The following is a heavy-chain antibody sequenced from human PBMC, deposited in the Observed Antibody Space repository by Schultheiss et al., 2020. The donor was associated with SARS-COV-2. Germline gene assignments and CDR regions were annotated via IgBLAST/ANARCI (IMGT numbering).Heavy chain of an antibody. Sequence: SGPTLVKPTETLTLTCTVSGFSLSTHGMRVSWIRQPPGKALEWLARIDWDGAKIYSTSLQTRLTISVDTSKNQVVLTMTNMDPVDTATYYCARSLYSSSTDVWGQGTTVTVSS. CDR1: GFSLSTHGMR. D-gene: IGHD6-6*01. CDR3: ARSLYSSSTDV. J-gene: IGHJ6*02. CDR2: IDWDGAK. V-gene: IGHV2-70*04.